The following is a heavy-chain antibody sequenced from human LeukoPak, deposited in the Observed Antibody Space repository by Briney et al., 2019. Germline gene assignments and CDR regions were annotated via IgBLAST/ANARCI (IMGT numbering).Heavy chain of an antibody. CDR3: ARGEEKATITALDS. D-gene: IGHD5-24*01. Sequence: GGSLRLSCAASGFTFSNYDMHWVRQAPGKGLEWVSAISSSSSYIYYADSIKGRFTISRDNAENSLYLQMNSLRAVDTGVYFCARGEEKATITALDSWGQGTLVTVSS. J-gene: IGHJ4*02. V-gene: IGHV3-21*01. CDR2: ISSSSSYI. CDR1: GFTFSNYD.